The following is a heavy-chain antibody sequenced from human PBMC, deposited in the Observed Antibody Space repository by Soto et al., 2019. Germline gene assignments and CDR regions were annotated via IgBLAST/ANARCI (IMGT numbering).Heavy chain of an antibody. CDR1: GFTFDSYG. V-gene: IGHV3-30*18. CDR3: AKSLDVVPVQKFDP. CDR2: IAYDGSSK. Sequence: QVQLVESGGGVVQPGRSLRLSCTASGFTFDSYGMHWVRQAPGKGLEWVAVIAYDGSSKYYADSVKGRFTISRDNSNNTLYLQMSSLRVEDTAVYYCAKSLDVVPVQKFDPWGQGTLVTVSS. D-gene: IGHD2-15*01. J-gene: IGHJ5*02.